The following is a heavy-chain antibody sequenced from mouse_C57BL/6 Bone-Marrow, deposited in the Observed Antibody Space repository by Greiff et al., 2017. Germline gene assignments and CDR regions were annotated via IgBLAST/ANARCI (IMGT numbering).Heavy chain of an antibody. D-gene: IGHD1-1*01. CDR3: EGSGADYYGSPAWFAY. V-gene: IGHV1-53*01. J-gene: IGHJ3*01. Sequence: VQLQQPGTELVKPGASVKLSCTASGYTFTSYWMHWVKQRPGQGLEWIGNINPSNGGTNYNENFKSKATLTVDKSSSTAYMQLSSLTSEDSAVYYCEGSGADYYGSPAWFAYWGQGTLVTVSA. CDR1: GYTFTSYW. CDR2: INPSNGGT.